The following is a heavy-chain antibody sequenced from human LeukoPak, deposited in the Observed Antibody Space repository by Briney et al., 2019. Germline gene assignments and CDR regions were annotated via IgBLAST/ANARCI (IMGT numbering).Heavy chain of an antibody. Sequence: GASVKVSCKASGYTFTSYGISWVRQAPGQGLEWMGWISAYNGNTNYAQKLQGRVTMTTDTSTSTAYVELRSLRSDDTAVYYCAKDIYGDYEYYLDYWGQGTLVTVSS. J-gene: IGHJ4*02. CDR1: GYTFTSYG. V-gene: IGHV1-18*01. CDR3: AKDIYGDYEYYLDY. CDR2: ISAYNGNT. D-gene: IGHD4-17*01.